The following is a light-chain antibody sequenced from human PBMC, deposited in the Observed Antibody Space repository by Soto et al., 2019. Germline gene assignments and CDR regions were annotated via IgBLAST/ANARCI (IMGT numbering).Light chain of an antibody. CDR2: DAS. J-gene: IGKJ1*01. Sequence: EIVLTQSPATLSLSPGERATLSCRASQSVSSYLAWFQQKPGQAPRLLIYDASNMATGIQARFSGSGSGTDFTLAISSLEPEDFAVYYCQQRSNWQRTFGQGTKVEIK. CDR1: QSVSSY. CDR3: QQRSNWQRT. V-gene: IGKV3-11*01.